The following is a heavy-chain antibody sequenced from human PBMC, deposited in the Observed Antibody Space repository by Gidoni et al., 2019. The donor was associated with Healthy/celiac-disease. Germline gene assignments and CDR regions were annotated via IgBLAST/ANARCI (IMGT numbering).Heavy chain of an antibody. J-gene: IGHJ3*01. CDR2: IYHSGST. CDR1: GYSLSSGYY. V-gene: IGHV4-38-2*01. Sequence: QVQLQESGPGRVKPSETLSLTCAVAGYSLSSGYYWGWIRQPPGKGLEWIGSIYHSGSTYYNPSLKSRVTIAVDTSKNQFSLKLSSVTAADTAVYYCARGSGVSRDSSGYYSMGAAFDFWGQGTMVTVSS. D-gene: IGHD3-22*01. CDR3: ARGSGVSRDSSGYYSMGAAFDF.